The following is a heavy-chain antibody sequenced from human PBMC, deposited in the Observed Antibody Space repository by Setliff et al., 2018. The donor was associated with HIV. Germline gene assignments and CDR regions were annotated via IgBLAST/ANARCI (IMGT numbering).Heavy chain of an antibody. Sequence: SETLSLTCTVSGGSISSGSYYWSWIRQPAGKGLEWIGHIDTSGSTNYNPSLKSRVTISVDTSKSQFSLNVNSVTAADTAVYYCARDLPDLTGRSLDPWGQGTLVTVSS. CDR1: GGSISSGSYY. CDR2: IDTSGST. D-gene: IGHD7-27*01. J-gene: IGHJ5*02. CDR3: ARDLPDLTGRSLDP. V-gene: IGHV4-61*09.